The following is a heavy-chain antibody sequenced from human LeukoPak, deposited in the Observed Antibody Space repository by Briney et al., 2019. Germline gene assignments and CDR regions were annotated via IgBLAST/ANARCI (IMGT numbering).Heavy chain of an antibody. D-gene: IGHD3-10*01. CDR2: IITIFGTA. CDR3: ARDGRYYGSGSHLPIDP. J-gene: IGHJ5*02. CDR1: GGTFTSYA. V-gene: IGHV1-69*13. Sequence: SVKVSCKASGGTFTSYAISWVRQAPGHRLEWMGGIITIFGTANYAQKFQGRVTITADESTSTAYMELSSLRSEDTAVYYCARDGRYYGSGSHLPIDPWGQGTLVTVSS.